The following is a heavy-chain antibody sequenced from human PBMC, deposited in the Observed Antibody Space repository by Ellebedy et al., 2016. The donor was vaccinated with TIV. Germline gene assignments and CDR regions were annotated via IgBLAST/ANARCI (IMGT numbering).Heavy chain of an antibody. CDR2: ISYDGSNK. D-gene: IGHD3-9*01. J-gene: IGHJ3*02. CDR3: AKVTYDILTDYAFDI. CDR1: GFTFSSYW. Sequence: GGSLRLSXATSGFTFSSYWMHWVRQAPGKGLEWVAVISYDGSNKYYADSVKGRFTISRDNSKNTLYLQMNSLRAEDTAVYYCAKVTYDILTDYAFDIWGQGTMVTVSS. V-gene: IGHV3-30*18.